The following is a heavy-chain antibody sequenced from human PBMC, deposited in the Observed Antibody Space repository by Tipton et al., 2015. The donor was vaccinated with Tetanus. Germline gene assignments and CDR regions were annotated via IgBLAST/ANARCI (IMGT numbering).Heavy chain of an antibody. Sequence: TLSLTCTVSGGSISSGGYYWSWIRQHPGKGLEWIGDIYYSGSTYYNPSLKSRVTLSVETSKNQFSLKLNSVTAADTAVYYCARDQARGARGWNYFDYWGQGTLVTVSS. CDR1: GGSISSGGYY. D-gene: IGHD1-26*01. CDR2: IYYSGST. CDR3: ARDQARGARGWNYFDY. J-gene: IGHJ4*02. V-gene: IGHV4-31*03.